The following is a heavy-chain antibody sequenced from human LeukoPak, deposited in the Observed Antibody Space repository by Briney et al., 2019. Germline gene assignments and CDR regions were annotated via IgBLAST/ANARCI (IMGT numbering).Heavy chain of an antibody. V-gene: IGHV1-69*05. CDR1: GYTFTGYY. CDR3: ARAAPQYSSSWYGPFDY. J-gene: IGHJ4*02. Sequence: ASVKVSCKASGYTFTGYYMHWVRQAPGQGLEWMGRIIPIFGTANYAQKFQGRVTITTDESTSTAYMELSSLRSEDTAVYYSARAAPQYSSSWYGPFDYWGQGTLVTVSS. D-gene: IGHD6-13*01. CDR2: IIPIFGTA.